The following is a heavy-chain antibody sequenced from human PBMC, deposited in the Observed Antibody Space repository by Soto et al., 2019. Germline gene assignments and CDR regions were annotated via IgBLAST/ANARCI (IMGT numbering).Heavy chain of an antibody. J-gene: IGHJ6*02. CDR2: IGGSGGNT. CDR3: ARVVRYFDTPYGMDV. CDR1: GFTFSSYA. Sequence: EVQLLESGEGLVQPGGSLKLSCAASGFTFSSYAMSWVRQAPGKGLEWVSGIGGSGGNTYYADSVKGRFTISRDKSKNTRFLKMNILRAEDTAEYYCARVVRYFDTPYGMDVWGQGTTVTVSS. D-gene: IGHD3-9*01. V-gene: IGHV3-23*01.